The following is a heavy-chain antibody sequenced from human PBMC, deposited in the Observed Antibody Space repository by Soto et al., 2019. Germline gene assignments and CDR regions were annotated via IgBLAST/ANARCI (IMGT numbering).Heavy chain of an antibody. CDR1: GGSITSGDYY. J-gene: IGHJ4*02. CDR2: IYYSGST. V-gene: IGHV4-30-4*01. CDR3: ARQTGTTTTPFDY. D-gene: IGHD1-7*01. Sequence: QVQLQESGPGLVKPSQTLSLTCTVSGGSITSGDYYWSWIRQTPGKGLEWIGYIYYSGSTYYNPSLQSPITISLDTSKNQFSLTLRSVAAADTAVYYCARQTGTTTTPFDYWGQGSLVTVSS.